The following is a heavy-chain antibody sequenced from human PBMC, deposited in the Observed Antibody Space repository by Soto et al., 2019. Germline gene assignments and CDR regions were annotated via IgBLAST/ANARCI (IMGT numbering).Heavy chain of an antibody. D-gene: IGHD6-6*01. CDR3: ARRGLSSSSAFRYYYYGMDV. J-gene: IGHJ6*02. V-gene: IGHV1-8*01. CDR1: GYTFTSYD. Sequence: QVQLVQSGAEVKKPGASVKVSCKASGYTFTSYDINWVRQATGQGLEWMGWMNPNSGNTDYAQKFQGRVTMTRNTPIRTAYIELGSLRSEDTAVYYCARRGLSSSSAFRYYYYGMDVWGQGTTVTVSS. CDR2: MNPNSGNT.